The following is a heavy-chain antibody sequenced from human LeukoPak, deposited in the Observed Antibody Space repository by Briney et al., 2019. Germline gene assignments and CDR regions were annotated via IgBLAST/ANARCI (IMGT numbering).Heavy chain of an antibody. V-gene: IGHV1-69*04. Sequence: SVKVSCKASGGTFSSYAICWVRQAPGQGLEWMGRIIPIFGIANYAQKFQGRVTITADKSTSTAYMELSSLRSEDTAVYYCARDGGTGSSSYWGQGTLVTVSS. CDR3: ARDGGTGSSSY. CDR1: GGTFSSYA. CDR2: IIPIFGIA. D-gene: IGHD6-6*01. J-gene: IGHJ4*02.